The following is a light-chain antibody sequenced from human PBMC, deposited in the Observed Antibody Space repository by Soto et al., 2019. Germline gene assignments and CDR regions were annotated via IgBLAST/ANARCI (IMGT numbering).Light chain of an antibody. Sequence: IQLTQSPSSLSASVGDRVSITCRASQDIKTYLAWYQQERGKAPKLLISGTFTLQSGVPSRFNGSGSGTDFTLTISRLQPEDFATYYCQQAYSFPLTFGGGTKVEMK. J-gene: IGKJ4*01. CDR1: QDIKTY. V-gene: IGKV1-9*01. CDR2: GTF. CDR3: QQAYSFPLT.